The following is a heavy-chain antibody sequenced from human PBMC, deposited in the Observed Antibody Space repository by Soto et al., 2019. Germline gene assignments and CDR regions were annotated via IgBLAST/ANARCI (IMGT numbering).Heavy chain of an antibody. V-gene: IGHV4-59*08. Sequence: TMTLTSTLSLHSVANTFSRSLVGSAWKGLEWVGYIYYGGTTSYNPSLKSRVTISLETSKSQFSLRLASVTAADTAVYYCARLGAYYQSLDPWGPGILVTVSS. CDR2: IYYGGTT. CDR1: LHSVANTF. CDR3: ARLGAYYQSLDP. D-gene: IGHD2-21*01. J-gene: IGHJ5*02.